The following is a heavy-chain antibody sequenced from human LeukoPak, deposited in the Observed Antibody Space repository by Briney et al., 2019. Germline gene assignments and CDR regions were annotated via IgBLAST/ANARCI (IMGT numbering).Heavy chain of an antibody. CDR3: ARHETYASLRPRFDP. D-gene: IGHD3-10*01. J-gene: IGHJ5*02. Sequence: PSETLSLTCTVSGDSISSSPYYWGYIRQPPGGGLEWIGSFYYRGNSYYNPSLKSRVTISVDTSKNQFSLRLNSVTAADPAVYYCARHETYASLRPRFDPWGQGTLVTVSS. CDR1: GDSISSSPYY. V-gene: IGHV4-39*01. CDR2: FYYRGNS.